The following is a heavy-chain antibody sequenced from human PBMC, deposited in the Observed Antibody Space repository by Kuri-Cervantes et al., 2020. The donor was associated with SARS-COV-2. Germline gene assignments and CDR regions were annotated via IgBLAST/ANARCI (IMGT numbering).Heavy chain of an antibody. V-gene: IGHV4-34*01. CDR1: GGSFSGYY. J-gene: IGHJ4*02. CDR3: ARGWEVAFDY. Sequence: SQTLSLTCAVYGGSFSGYYWSWIRQPPGKGLEWIGEINHSGSTNYNPSLKSRVTISVDTSKNQFSLKLGTVTAADTAVYYCARGWEVAFDYWGQGTLVTVSS. D-gene: IGHD1-26*01. CDR2: INHSGST.